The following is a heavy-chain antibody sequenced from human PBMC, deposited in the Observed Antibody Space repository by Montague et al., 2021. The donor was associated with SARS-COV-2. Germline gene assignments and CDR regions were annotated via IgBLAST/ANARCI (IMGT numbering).Heavy chain of an antibody. CDR1: GDSISTSTW. Sequence: SETLSLTCRVSGDSISTSTWWTWVRQTPGKGLEWIGELFHSGTINYNPSLKSRVSISVDKSNNQFSLRLSTLIAADTAAYYCATLSRRTAAGTRDYFGLDVWGQGTMVAVSS. D-gene: IGHD6-13*01. CDR2: LFHSGTI. V-gene: IGHV4-4*02. CDR3: ATLSRRTAAGTRDYFGLDV. J-gene: IGHJ6*02.